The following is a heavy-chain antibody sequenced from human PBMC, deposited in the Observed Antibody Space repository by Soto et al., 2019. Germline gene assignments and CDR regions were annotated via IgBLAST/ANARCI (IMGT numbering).Heavy chain of an antibody. CDR1: GFSFSSYS. V-gene: IGHV3-21*01. CDR3: ARDRQWLVDRGYGLDV. J-gene: IGHJ6*02. Sequence: GGSLRLSFAASGFSFSSYSMNWFRQAPGKGLEWVSSISSSSSYIYYADSVKGRFTISRDNAKNSLYLQMNSLRAEDTAVYYCARDRQWLVDRGYGLDVWSQGTTDIVSS. D-gene: IGHD6-19*01. CDR2: ISSSSSYI.